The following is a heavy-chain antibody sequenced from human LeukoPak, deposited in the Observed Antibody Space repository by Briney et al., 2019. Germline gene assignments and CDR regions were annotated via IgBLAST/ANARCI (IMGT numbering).Heavy chain of an antibody. Sequence: KPSGTLSLTCAVSGGSISSSNWWSWVRQPPGKGLEWIGYIYYSGSTNYNPSLKSRVTISVDTTKNQFSLKLSSMTAADTAVYYCARHQQQLEFDYWGQGTLVTVSS. CDR3: ARHQQQLEFDY. D-gene: IGHD6-13*01. J-gene: IGHJ4*02. CDR1: GGSISSSNW. V-gene: IGHV4-4*02. CDR2: IYYSGST.